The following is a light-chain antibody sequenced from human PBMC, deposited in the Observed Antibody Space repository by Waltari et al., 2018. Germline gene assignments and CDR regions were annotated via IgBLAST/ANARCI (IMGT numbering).Light chain of an antibody. V-gene: IGKV3-15*01. CDR3: QQYNNWPSFT. J-gene: IGKJ3*01. CDR2: GAS. Sequence: VMTQSPATLSVSPGERATLSCRASQSIGTHLAWYQQNSGQPPRLLIYGASIRATGIPAMFSGSGSGTEFTLTISTLQSEDFAVYYCQQYNNWPSFTFGPGTKVDVK. CDR1: QSIGTH.